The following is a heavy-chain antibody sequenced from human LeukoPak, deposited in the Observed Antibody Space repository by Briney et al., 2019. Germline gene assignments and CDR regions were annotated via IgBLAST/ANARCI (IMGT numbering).Heavy chain of an antibody. Sequence: SETLSLTCVVSGASVSTNNWWTWVRQAPGKGLEWIGEVYHSGLTNYSPSLRSRVTMSIDKSKNIFSLNLTSVTAADTALYYCARGYCTGGNCYSFGYWGQGTLVTVSS. D-gene: IGHD2-8*02. CDR2: VYHSGLT. CDR3: ARGYCTGGNCYSFGY. CDR1: GASVSTNNW. J-gene: IGHJ4*02. V-gene: IGHV4/OR15-8*02.